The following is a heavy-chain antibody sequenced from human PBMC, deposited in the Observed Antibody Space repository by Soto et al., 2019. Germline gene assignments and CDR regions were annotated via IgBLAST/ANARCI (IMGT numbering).Heavy chain of an antibody. V-gene: IGHV2-5*02. CDR3: AHSRCGGDCLQSYSSHYYYGMDV. Sequence: QITLKESGPSLVKPTQTLTLTCTFSGFSLSTGGVGVGWLSQPPGKALEWLALIYWDDDKRYSPSLRSRLTVTKDTSKNQVVLTMTNMDPVDTATYYCAHSRCGGDCLQSYSSHYYYGMDVWGQGTTVTVSS. CDR1: GFSLSTGGVG. D-gene: IGHD2-21*02. CDR2: IYWDDDK. J-gene: IGHJ6*02.